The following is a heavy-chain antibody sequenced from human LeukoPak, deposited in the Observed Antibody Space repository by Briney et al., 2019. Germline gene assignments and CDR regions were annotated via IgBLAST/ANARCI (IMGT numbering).Heavy chain of an antibody. CDR3: ARRDTNDYYFAY. CDR1: GGSISSYY. Sequence: PSETLSLTCTVSGGSISSYYWSWIRQPPGKGLEWIGYIYYSGSTNYNPSLKSRVTISVDTSKNQFSLKLSSVTAADTAVYYCARRDTNDYYFAYWGQGTLVTVSS. V-gene: IGHV4-59*12. D-gene: IGHD1-1*01. CDR2: IYYSGST. J-gene: IGHJ4*02.